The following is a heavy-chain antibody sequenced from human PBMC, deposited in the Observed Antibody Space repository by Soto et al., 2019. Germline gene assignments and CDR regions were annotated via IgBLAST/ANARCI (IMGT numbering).Heavy chain of an antibody. V-gene: IGHV3-21*01. Sequence: GGSLRLSCAASGFTFSSYSMNWVRQAPGKGLEWVSSISSSSSYIYYADSVKGRFTISRDNAKNSLYLQMNSLRAEDTAVYYCARANSGYKYYFDYWGQGTLVTVSS. CDR2: ISSSSSYI. CDR1: GFTFSSYS. D-gene: IGHD5-12*01. J-gene: IGHJ4*02. CDR3: ARANSGYKYYFDY.